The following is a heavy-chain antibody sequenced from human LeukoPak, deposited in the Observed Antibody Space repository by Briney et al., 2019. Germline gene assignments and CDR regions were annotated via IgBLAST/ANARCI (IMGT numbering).Heavy chain of an antibody. CDR3: ARGHRFDP. J-gene: IGHJ5*02. CDR2: IYYSGST. V-gene: IGHV4-30-4*08. Sequence: SWVRQPPGKGLEWIGYIYYSGSTYYNPSLKSRVTISVDTSKNQFSLKLSSVTAADTAVYYCARGHRFDPWGQGTLVTVSS.